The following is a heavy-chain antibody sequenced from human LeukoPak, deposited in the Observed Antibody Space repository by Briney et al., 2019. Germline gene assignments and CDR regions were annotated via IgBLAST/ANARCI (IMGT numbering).Heavy chain of an antibody. J-gene: IGHJ4*02. CDR3: AFSPLGYNYGYAY. V-gene: IGHV3-23*01. CDR1: GFTFSIYA. D-gene: IGHD5-18*01. CDR2: LSDGGHSS. Sequence: GGSLRLSCAASGFTFSIYAMNWVRQAPGKGLEWVSSLSDGGHSSFYADSVKGRFTIYRDDSQNILYLQMNNLSGDDTALYYCAFSPLGYNYGYAYWGQGTLVTVSS.